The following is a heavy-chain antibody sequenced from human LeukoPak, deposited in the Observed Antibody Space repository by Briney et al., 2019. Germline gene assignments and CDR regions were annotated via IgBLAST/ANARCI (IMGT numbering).Heavy chain of an antibody. CDR1: GFTFSDYY. Sequence: GGSLRLSCAASGFTFSDYYMSWIRQAPGKGLEWVSYISSSGSTIYYADSVKGRFTISRDNAKDSLYLQMNSLRAEDTAVYYCAREGLVDYDFWSGYYTSDYWGQGTLVTVSS. D-gene: IGHD3-3*01. CDR2: ISSSGSTI. J-gene: IGHJ4*02. V-gene: IGHV3-11*04. CDR3: AREGLVDYDFWSGYYTSDY.